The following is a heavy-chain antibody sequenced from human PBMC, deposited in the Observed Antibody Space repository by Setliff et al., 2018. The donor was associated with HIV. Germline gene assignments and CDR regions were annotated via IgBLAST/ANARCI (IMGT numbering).Heavy chain of an antibody. D-gene: IGHD4-17*01. CDR1: GDSITSNSYY. Sequence: PSETLSLTCTVSGDSITSNSYYWGWIRQSPGKGLEWIGTMHHSGSTYYNPSLKSRVAIFIDTSKHQFSLKLSSVTAADTAVYYCARVQMAYAAFDVWGQGTMVTVSS. CDR3: ARVQMAYAAFDV. J-gene: IGHJ3*01. V-gene: IGHV4-39*07. CDR2: MHHSGST.